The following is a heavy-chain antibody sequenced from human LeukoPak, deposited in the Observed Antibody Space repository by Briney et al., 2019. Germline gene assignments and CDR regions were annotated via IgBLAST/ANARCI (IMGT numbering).Heavy chain of an antibody. CDR1: GGSFSGHY. D-gene: IGHD3-10*01. J-gene: IGHJ4*02. CDR3: ARESSVYYGSGSRPYYFDY. V-gene: IGHV4-34*01. Sequence: SETLSLTCAVYGGSFSGHYWSWICQPPGKGLEWIGEINHSGSTNYNPSLKSRVTISVDTSKNQFSLKLSSVTAADTAVYYCARESSVYYGSGSRPYYFDYWGQGTLVTVSS. CDR2: INHSGST.